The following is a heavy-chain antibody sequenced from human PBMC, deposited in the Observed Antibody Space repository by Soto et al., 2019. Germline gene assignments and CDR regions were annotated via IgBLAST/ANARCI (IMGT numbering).Heavy chain of an antibody. V-gene: IGHV4-34*01. CDR1: GGSFSGYY. J-gene: IGHJ4*02. CDR3: ARVYGSGINGY. D-gene: IGHD3-10*01. CDR2: INHSVST. Sequence: SETLSLTCAVYGGSFSGYYWSWIRQPPGKGLEWIGEINHSVSTNYNPSLKSRVTISVDTSKNQFSLKLSSVTAADTAVYYCARVYGSGINGYWGQGTLVTVSS.